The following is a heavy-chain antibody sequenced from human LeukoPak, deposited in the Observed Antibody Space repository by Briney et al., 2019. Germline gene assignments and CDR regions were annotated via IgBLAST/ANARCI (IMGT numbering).Heavy chain of an antibody. Sequence: GGSLRLSCAASGFTVSSNYMSWVRQAPGKGLEWVSIIYSGGSTYYADFVKGRFTISRDNSKNTLYLQMNSLRAEDTAVYYCARESASRGFFDPWGQGTLVTVSS. CDR2: IYSGGST. CDR3: ARESASRGFFDP. D-gene: IGHD2-2*01. CDR1: GFTVSSNY. V-gene: IGHV3-53*01. J-gene: IGHJ5*02.